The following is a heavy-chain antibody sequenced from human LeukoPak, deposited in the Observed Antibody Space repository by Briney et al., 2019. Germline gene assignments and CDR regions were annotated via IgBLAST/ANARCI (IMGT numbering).Heavy chain of an antibody. CDR3: AKGLGVASLIVDALDM. D-gene: IGHD3/OR15-3a*01. Sequence: PGGSLRLSCAASGFTFHDYAMHWVRQVPGKGLECVSGITWNSGSVLYADSVRGRFTISRDNAKNSLYLQMNSLRPEDMAFYYCAKGLGVASLIVDALDMWGQGTMVTV. CDR2: ITWNSGSV. V-gene: IGHV3-9*03. J-gene: IGHJ3*02. CDR1: GFTFHDYA.